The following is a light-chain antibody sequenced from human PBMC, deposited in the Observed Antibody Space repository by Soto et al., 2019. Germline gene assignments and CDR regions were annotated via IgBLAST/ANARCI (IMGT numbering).Light chain of an antibody. J-gene: IGKJ2*01. CDR1: QSVLYNSNNKNH. CDR3: MQATHWPYT. Sequence: DFVMTQAPDSLAVSLGERATINCKSSQSVLYNSNNKNHLGWFQQKPGHPPKLLIYGASFRPSGVPDRFSGSVSGTDFTLKISRVEAEDVGVYYCMQATHWPYTFGQGTKLEI. CDR2: GAS. V-gene: IGKV4-1*01.